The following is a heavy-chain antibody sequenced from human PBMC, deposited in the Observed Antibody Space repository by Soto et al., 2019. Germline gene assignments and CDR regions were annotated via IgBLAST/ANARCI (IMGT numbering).Heavy chain of an antibody. CDR2: INANTGGT. Sequence: ASVKVSCKASGYAFTDSYIHWVRQAPGQGLEWMGWINANTGGTKYAQKFQGRVTMTRDTSITSAYLELSSLRSDDRAVYYCARDWIYCTGTSCHQGAFDVWGQGTMVTVSS. J-gene: IGHJ3*01. V-gene: IGHV1-2*02. CDR1: GYAFTDSY. CDR3: ARDWIYCTGTSCHQGAFDV. D-gene: IGHD2-8*02.